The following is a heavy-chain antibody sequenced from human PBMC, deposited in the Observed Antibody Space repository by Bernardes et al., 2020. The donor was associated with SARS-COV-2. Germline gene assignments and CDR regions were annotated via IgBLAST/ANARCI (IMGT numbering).Heavy chain of an antibody. Sequence: GGSLRLSCAASGFTFRSYAMNWVRQGPGKGLEWVSALSGSGSNTYYTDSVKGRFTISRDNSKNTLYLQMNSLRVEDTAVYYCAKSPGGTNYYYYMDVWGKRTTVTVSS. CDR3: AKSPGGTNYYYYMDV. CDR1: GFTFRSYA. J-gene: IGHJ6*03. D-gene: IGHD2-8*01. V-gene: IGHV3-23*01. CDR2: LSGSGSNT.